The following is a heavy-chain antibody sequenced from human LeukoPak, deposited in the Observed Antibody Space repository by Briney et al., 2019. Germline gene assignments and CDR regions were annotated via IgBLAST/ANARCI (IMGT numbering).Heavy chain of an antibody. J-gene: IGHJ4*02. Sequence: GGSLRLSCAASGFTFSSYGMHWVRQAPGKGLEWVSFIRYDGSNKYYADCVKGRFNISRDNSKNTLYLQMNSLRAEDTAVYYCAQLDYYDSSGYYSDYWGQGTLVTVSS. V-gene: IGHV3-30*02. CDR1: GFTFSSYG. CDR3: AQLDYYDSSGYYSDY. D-gene: IGHD3-22*01. CDR2: IRYDGSNK.